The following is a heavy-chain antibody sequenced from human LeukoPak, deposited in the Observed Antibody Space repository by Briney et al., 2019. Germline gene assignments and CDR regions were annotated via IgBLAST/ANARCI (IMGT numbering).Heavy chain of an antibody. CDR3: ARGRVLRFLEWLTSAIYYGMDV. D-gene: IGHD3-3*01. CDR1: GGTFSSYD. CDR2: MNPNSGNT. V-gene: IGHV1-8*02. J-gene: IGHJ6*02. Sequence: ASVKVSCKASGGTFSSYDINWVRQATGQGLEWMGWMNPNSGNTGYAQKFQGRVTMTRNTSISTAYMELSSLRSEDTAVYYCARGRVLRFLEWLTSAIYYGMDVWGQGTTVTVSS.